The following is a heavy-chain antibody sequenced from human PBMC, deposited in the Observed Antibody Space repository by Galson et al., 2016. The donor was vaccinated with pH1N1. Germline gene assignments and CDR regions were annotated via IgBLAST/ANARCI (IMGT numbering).Heavy chain of an antibody. CDR1: GLSFRFYG. J-gene: IGHJ3*02. V-gene: IGHV3-30*18. Sequence: SLRLSCAASGLSFRFYGMHWVRQAPGKGLEWVAVISYDGRETSSADSVKGRFTISRDNSRNTLYLQMNSLKTEDTAVYYCAKVPHSSGWYSKAPSTFDIWGQGTMVTVSS. CDR3: AKVPHSSGWYSKAPSTFDI. CDR2: ISYDGRET. D-gene: IGHD6-19*01.